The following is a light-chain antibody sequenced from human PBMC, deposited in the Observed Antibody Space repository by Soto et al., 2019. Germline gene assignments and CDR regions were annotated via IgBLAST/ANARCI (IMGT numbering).Light chain of an antibody. CDR3: QQYNSGQGP. CDR2: GAS. Sequence: EIVMTQSPATLSVSPGERATLSCRAIQSVSSNLAWYQQKAGQAPRLLMYGASTRATGSPARFSGSGSGTEFTLTISRLQSEDFACYYLQQYNSGQGPFGQGTKVES. J-gene: IGKJ1*01. CDR1: QSVSSN. V-gene: IGKV3-15*01.